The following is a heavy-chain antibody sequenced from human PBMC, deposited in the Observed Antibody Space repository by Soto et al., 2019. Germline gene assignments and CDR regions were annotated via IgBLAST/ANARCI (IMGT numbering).Heavy chain of an antibody. J-gene: IGHJ3*01. V-gene: IGHV6-1*01. CDR2: TYYRSKWFH. D-gene: IGHD3-10*01. CDR1: GDSVSSDIPS. Sequence: SQTLSLSCAMSGDSVSSDIPSWNWIRQSPSRGLEWLGRTYYRSKWFHDYAASVKSRITINPDTSKNQFSLELNSMTPEDTAVYYCARGNALDVWGQGTVVTVSS. CDR3: ARGNALDV.